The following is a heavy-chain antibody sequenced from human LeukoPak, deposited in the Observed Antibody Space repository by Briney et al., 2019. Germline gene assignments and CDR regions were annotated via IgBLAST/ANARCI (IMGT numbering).Heavy chain of an antibody. CDR1: GFPFSIYA. CDR2: ISESGDKT. V-gene: IGHV3-23*01. D-gene: IGHD1-26*01. Sequence: GGSLRLSCAASGFPFSIYAMNWVRQAPGKGLEWVSSISESGDKTDYADSVRGRFTISRDNSQNTLYLQMNSLRVEDTALYYCAKQWVDCWGQGTLVTVSS. J-gene: IGHJ4*02. CDR3: AKQWVDC.